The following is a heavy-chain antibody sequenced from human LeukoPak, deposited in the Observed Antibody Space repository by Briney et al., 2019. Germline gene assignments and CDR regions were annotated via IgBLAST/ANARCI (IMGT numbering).Heavy chain of an antibody. CDR3: ARTYPDSSGYYYDY. V-gene: IGHV1-2*02. CDR2: INPNSGGT. CDR1: GYTFTAYY. Sequence: ASVKVSCKASGYTFTAYYIHWVRQAPGQGLEWMGWINPNSGGTNYAQKFQGRVTMTRDTSISTAYMELSRLRSDDTAVYYCARTYPDSSGYYYDYWGQGTLVTVSS. J-gene: IGHJ4*02. D-gene: IGHD3-22*01.